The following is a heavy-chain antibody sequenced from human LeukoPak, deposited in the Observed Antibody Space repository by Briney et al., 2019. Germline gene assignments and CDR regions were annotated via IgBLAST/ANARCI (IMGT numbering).Heavy chain of an antibody. D-gene: IGHD6-13*01. J-gene: IGHJ4*02. CDR2: ISDSGGST. CDR1: GLTFSNYA. CDR3: ARGRIGEADY. V-gene: IGHV3-23*01. Sequence: GGSLGLSCVASGLTFSNYAMSWVRQAPREALEWVSGISDSGGSTYYADSVKGRFTISRDNSKNTLYLQMNSLRAEDTAVYYCARGRIGEADYWGQGTLVAVSS.